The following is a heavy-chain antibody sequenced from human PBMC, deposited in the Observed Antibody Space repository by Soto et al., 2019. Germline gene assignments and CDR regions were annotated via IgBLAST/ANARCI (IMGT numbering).Heavy chain of an antibody. CDR1: GFSFSDYA. J-gene: IGHJ4*02. V-gene: IGHV3-23*01. Sequence: EVQLLESGGGLVQPGGSLRLSCAASGFSFSDYAMSWVRQAPGKGLEWVSIISGDAGSTKYADSVKGRFTTSRVNSKNTVYLQMNSFRAEYTAVYYCAKRVYGDYVWFDYWGQGTLVTVSS. D-gene: IGHD4-17*01. CDR3: AKRVYGDYVWFDY. CDR2: ISGDAGST.